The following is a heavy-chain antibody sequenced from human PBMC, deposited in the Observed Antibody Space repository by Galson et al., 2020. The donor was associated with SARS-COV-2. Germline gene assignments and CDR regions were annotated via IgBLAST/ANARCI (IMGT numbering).Heavy chain of an antibody. V-gene: IGHV1-24*01. CDR1: GYTLTKLS. CDR3: ATASVFGVVISWFDP. J-gene: IGHJ5*02. Sequence: ASVKVSCKVSGYTLTKLSMHWVRQAPRKGLEWMGGFDPEDGETIYAPKFQGRVTMTEETTTDTAYMELSSLGSEDTAVYYCATASVFGVVISWFDPWGQGTLFTVSS. D-gene: IGHD3-3*01. CDR2: FDPEDGET.